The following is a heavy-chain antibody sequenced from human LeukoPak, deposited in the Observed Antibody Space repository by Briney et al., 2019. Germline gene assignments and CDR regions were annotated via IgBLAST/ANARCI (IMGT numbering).Heavy chain of an antibody. CDR3: ARVPGGSSGGSYYYHYMDV. CDR2: IYTIGST. J-gene: IGHJ6*03. V-gene: IGHV4-4*07. CDR1: GGSLSTYS. Sequence: PSETLSLSCTVPGGSLSTYSWSWIRQPAGKGLEWIGRIYTIGSTNYNPSLKSRVTMSVDTSKNHISLKLSSVTAADTAVYYCARVPGGSSGGSYYYHYMDVWGKGTTVTISS. D-gene: IGHD1-26*01.